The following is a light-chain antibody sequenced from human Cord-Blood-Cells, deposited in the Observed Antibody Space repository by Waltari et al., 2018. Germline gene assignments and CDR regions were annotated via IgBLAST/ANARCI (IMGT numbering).Light chain of an antibody. CDR2: GAS. CDR3: QQYNNWPYS. Sequence: EIVMTQSPATRSVYPGERATLSCRASQSVSSNLAWYQQKPGQAPRLLIYGASTRATGIPARFSGSGSGTEFTLTISSLQSEDFAVYYCQQYNNWPYSFGQGTKLEIK. J-gene: IGKJ2*03. CDR1: QSVSSN. V-gene: IGKV3-15*01.